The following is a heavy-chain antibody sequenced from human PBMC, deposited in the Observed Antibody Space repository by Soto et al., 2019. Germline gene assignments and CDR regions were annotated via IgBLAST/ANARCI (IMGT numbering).Heavy chain of an antibody. J-gene: IGHJ4*02. V-gene: IGHV1-2*04. D-gene: IGHD3-22*01. Sequence: ASVKVSCKASGYTFTGYYMHWVRQAPGQGLEWMGWINPNSGGTNYAQKFQGWVTMTRDTSASTAYMELSSLRSEDTAVYYCARDPPDSSGYYLGLDYWGQGTLVTVSS. CDR1: GYTFTGYY. CDR3: ARDPPDSSGYYLGLDY. CDR2: INPNSGGT.